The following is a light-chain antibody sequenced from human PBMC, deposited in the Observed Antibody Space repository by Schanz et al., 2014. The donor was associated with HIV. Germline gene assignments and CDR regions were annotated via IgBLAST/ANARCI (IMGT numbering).Light chain of an antibody. V-gene: IGKV3-20*01. CDR2: AAS. Sequence: EIVLTQSPGTLSLSPGERATLSCRASQSVSSDYFAWYQQKSGQAPRLLIYAASSRATDIPDRFSGSGSGTDFTLTISRLEPEDFAVYYCQHFGNSPGLTFGGGTKVEVK. J-gene: IGKJ4*01. CDR1: QSVSSDY. CDR3: QHFGNSPGLT.